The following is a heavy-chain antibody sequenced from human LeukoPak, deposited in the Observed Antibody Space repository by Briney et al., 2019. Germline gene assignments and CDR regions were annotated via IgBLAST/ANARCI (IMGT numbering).Heavy chain of an antibody. CDR3: ARSPSYGDAPYDAFDI. J-gene: IGHJ3*02. D-gene: IGHD4-17*01. CDR2: IYYSGST. CDR1: GGSISSYY. Sequence: SETLSLTCTVSGGSISSYYWSWLRQPPGKGLEWIGYIYYSGSTNYNPSLKSRVTISVDTSKNQFSLKLSSVTAADTAVYYCARSPSYGDAPYDAFDIWGQGTMVTVSS. V-gene: IGHV4-59*01.